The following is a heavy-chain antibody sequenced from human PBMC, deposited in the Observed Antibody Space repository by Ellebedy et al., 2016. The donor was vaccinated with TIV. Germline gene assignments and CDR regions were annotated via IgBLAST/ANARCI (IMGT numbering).Heavy chain of an antibody. CDR3: ATQLERRGGASS. V-gene: IGHV5-10-1*01. D-gene: IGHD5-24*01. CDR1: GYNFASYW. Sequence: GESLKISCKGSGYNFASYWISWVRQMPGKGLEWVGQINPSDSDTNYSPSFQGHVSFSADTSISTAYLQWSGLKASDTAMYYCATQLERRGGASSWGQGTLVTVSS. J-gene: IGHJ5*02. CDR2: INPSDSDT.